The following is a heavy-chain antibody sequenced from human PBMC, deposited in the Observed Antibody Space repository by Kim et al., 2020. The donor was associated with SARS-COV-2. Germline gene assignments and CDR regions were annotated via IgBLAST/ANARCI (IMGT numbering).Heavy chain of an antibody. CDR2: IIPIFGTA. V-gene: IGHV1-69*13. Sequence: SMKVSCKASGGTFSSYAISWVRQAPGQGLEWMGGIIPIFGTANYAQKFQGRVTITADESTSTAYMELSSLRSEDTAVYYCASASVEWEDHIAAAGGGGKYYYYYYGMDVWGQGTTVTVSS. CDR1: GGTFSSYA. J-gene: IGHJ6*02. CDR3: ASASVEWEDHIAAAGGGGKYYYYYYGMDV. D-gene: IGHD6-13*01.